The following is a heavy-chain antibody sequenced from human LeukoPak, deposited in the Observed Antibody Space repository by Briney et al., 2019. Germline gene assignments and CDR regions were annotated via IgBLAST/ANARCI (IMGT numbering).Heavy chain of an antibody. CDR2: ISGSGGST. CDR1: GFTFSSYG. Sequence: GGTLRLSCAASGFTFSSYGMSWVRQAPGKGLEWVSGISGSGGSTYYVDSVKGRFTISRDNSKNTLYLQMNSLRVEDTALYYCARSFSNTVRGVGDSWGQGTLVTVSS. D-gene: IGHD3-10*01. CDR3: ARSFSNTVRGVGDS. J-gene: IGHJ4*02. V-gene: IGHV3-23*01.